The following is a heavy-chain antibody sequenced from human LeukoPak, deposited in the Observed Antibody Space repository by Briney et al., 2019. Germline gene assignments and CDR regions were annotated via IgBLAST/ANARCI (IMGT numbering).Heavy chain of an antibody. V-gene: IGHV4-61*02. CDR1: GGSISSGSYY. D-gene: IGHD1-1*01. J-gene: IGHJ4*02. Sequence: PSETLSLTCTVSGGSISSGSYYWSWIRQPAGKGLEWIGRIYTSGSTNYNPSLKSRVTISVDTSKNQSSLKLSSVTAADTAVYYCARSPNARFEPYYFDYWGQGTLVTVSS. CDR2: IYTSGST. CDR3: ARSPNARFEPYYFDY.